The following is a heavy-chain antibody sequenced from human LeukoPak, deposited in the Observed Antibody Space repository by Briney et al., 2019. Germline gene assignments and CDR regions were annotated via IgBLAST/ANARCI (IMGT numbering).Heavy chain of an antibody. J-gene: IGHJ4*02. Sequence: GGSLRLSCAASGFTFSSYSMNWVRQAPGKGLEWVSYISSSSSTIYYADSVKGRFTISRDNAQNSLYLQMNSLRAEDTAVYYCARDQGTIFGVVISSGYFDYWGQGTLVTVSS. V-gene: IGHV3-48*01. D-gene: IGHD3-3*01. CDR1: GFTFSSYS. CDR3: ARDQGTIFGVVISSGYFDY. CDR2: ISSSSSTI.